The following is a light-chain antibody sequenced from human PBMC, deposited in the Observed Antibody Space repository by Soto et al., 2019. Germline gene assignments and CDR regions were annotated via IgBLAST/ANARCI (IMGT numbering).Light chain of an antibody. Sequence: QSVLTQPASVSGSPGQSITISCTGTSSDVGSYNLVSWYQQHPGKAPQLMIYEVSKRPSGVSNRFSGSKSGNTASLTISGLQAEDEADYYCCSYAGSTTSVFAGGTKLTVL. CDR1: SSDVGSYNL. J-gene: IGLJ3*02. CDR2: EVS. V-gene: IGLV2-23*02. CDR3: CSYAGSTTSV.